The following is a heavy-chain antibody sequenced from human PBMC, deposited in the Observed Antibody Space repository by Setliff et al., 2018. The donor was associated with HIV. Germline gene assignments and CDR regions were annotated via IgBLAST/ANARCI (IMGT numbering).Heavy chain of an antibody. CDR3: AKDPRKGGDYGGFDQ. J-gene: IGHJ4*02. D-gene: IGHD4-17*01. Sequence: GGSLRLSCAASGFTFSNYGMHWVRQAPGKGLEWVSVIWYDGSNKFYADSVKGRFTISRDNSKNTLYLQMNSLRAEDTAVYYCAKDPRKGGDYGGFDQWGQGTLVTVS. CDR2: IWYDGSNK. CDR1: GFTFSNYG. V-gene: IGHV3-33*06.